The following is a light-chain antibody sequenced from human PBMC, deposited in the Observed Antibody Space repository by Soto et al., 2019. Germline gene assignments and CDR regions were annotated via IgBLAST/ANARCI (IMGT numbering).Light chain of an antibody. Sequence: VLTQPRSVSVAPEKTATITCGGDNIGNKRVHWYRQKPGQAPVLVISYDSDRPSGIPERFSGSNSGNTATLTISRVEAGDEADYYCQVWDIMTDNYVFGTGTKLTVL. J-gene: IGLJ1*01. CDR3: QVWDIMTDNYV. CDR2: YDS. CDR1: NIGNKR. V-gene: IGLV3-21*04.